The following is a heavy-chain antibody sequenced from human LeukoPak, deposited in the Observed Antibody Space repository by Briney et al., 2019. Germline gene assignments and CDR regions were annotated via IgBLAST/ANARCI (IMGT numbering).Heavy chain of an antibody. Sequence: SETLSLTYGVSGGSIKSSNYYWVWIRQPPGKGPEWIGTIYYTGSTYYSSSLESRVTISADTSNNQFSLRLTSVTAADTAVYYCVRQGPLGVVLMVSIIMYRPLWGRGTLVTVSS. V-gene: IGHV4-39*01. D-gene: IGHD2-8*01. CDR3: VRQGPLGVVLMVSIIMYRPL. CDR2: IYYTGST. J-gene: IGHJ1*01. CDR1: GGSIKSSNYY.